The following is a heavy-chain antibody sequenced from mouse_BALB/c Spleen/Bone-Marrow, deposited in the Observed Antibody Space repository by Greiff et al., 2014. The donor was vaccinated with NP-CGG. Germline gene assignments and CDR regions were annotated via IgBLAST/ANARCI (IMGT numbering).Heavy chain of an antibody. CDR2: INPNNGGT. CDR1: GYTFTEYT. Sequence: EVQVVESGPELVKPGTSVKISCKTSGYTFTEYTMHWVKQSHGKSFEWIGGINPNNGGTSYNQKFKGKATLTVDKSSSTAYMELRSLTSEDSAVYYCARSEGRYYFAMNYWGQGTSVTVSS. J-gene: IGHJ4*01. V-gene: IGHV1-18*01. CDR3: ARSEGRYYFAMNY.